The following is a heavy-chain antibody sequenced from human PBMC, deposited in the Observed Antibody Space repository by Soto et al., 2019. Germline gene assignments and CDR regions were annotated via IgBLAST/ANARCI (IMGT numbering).Heavy chain of an antibody. CDR2: IWYDGINK. CDR1: GVSFRSYG. J-gene: IGHJ1*01. V-gene: IGHV3-33*01. D-gene: IGHD1-26*01. Sequence: SLRLSCAASGVSFRSYGMHWVRQAPGKGLEWVAVIWYDGINKYYADSVKGRFTISRDNSKNTLYLQMNSLRAEDTAVYYCARDSGIYHSEYFQHWGQGTLVTLFS. CDR3: ARDSGIYHSEYFQH.